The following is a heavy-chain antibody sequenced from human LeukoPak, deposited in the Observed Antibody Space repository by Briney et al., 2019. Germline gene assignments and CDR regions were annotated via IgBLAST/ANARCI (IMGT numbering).Heavy chain of an antibody. J-gene: IGHJ4*02. CDR3: ARGPKDGYNYVNY. V-gene: IGHV3-21*04. CDR1: GLTFSSYS. Sequence: GGSLRLSCAASGLTFSSYSMNWVRQAPGKGLEWVSSISSSSSYIYYADSVKGRFTISRDNAKNSLYLQMNSLRAEDTAVYYCARGPKDGYNYVNYWGQGTLVTVSS. D-gene: IGHD5-24*01. CDR2: ISSSSSYI.